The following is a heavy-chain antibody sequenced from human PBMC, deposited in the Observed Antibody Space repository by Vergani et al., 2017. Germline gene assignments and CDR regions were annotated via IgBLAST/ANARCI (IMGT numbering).Heavy chain of an antibody. CDR3: ARGGYCSGGSCTYYYYYMDV. CDR2: ISWNSGSI. CDR1: GFTFDDYA. V-gene: IGHV3-9*01. D-gene: IGHD2-15*01. J-gene: IGHJ6*03. Sequence: EVQLVESGGGLVQPGRSLRLSCAASGFTFDDYAMHWVRQAPGKGLEWVSGISWNSGSIGYADSVKGRFTISRDNAKNSLYLQMNSLRAEDTALYYCARGGYCSGGSCTYYYYYMDVWGKGTTVTVSS.